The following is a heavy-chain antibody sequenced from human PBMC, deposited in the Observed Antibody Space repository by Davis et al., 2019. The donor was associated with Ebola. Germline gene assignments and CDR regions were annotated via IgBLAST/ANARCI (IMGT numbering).Heavy chain of an antibody. CDR1: GGTFTNYA. D-gene: IGHD3-22*01. Sequence: SVKVSCKTSGGTFTNYAVNWVRQAPGQGLEWMGRIIPVVDTKDHAQKFQGRVTLTADKATNTAYMELSSLRSEDTAVYYCASSTMIVVPDYWGQGTLVTVSS. CDR2: IIPVVDTK. J-gene: IGHJ4*02. CDR3: ASSTMIVVPDY. V-gene: IGHV1-69*04.